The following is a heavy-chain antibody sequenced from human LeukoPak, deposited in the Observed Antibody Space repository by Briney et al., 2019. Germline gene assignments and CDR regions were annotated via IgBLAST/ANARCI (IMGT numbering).Heavy chain of an antibody. CDR2: IYPGDSET. Sequence: GESLKISCKGSGYSFTSYWIGRVRQMPGKGLEWMGIIYPGDSETRYSPSFQGQVTISADKSISTAYLQWSSLKASDTAMYYCARTYGSSATFMDVWGQGTTVTVSS. V-gene: IGHV5-51*01. D-gene: IGHD3-10*01. CDR1: GYSFTSYW. J-gene: IGHJ6*02. CDR3: ARTYGSSATFMDV.